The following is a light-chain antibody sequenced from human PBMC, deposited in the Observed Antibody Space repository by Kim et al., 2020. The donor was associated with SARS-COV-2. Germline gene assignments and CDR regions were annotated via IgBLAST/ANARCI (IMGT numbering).Light chain of an antibody. CDR3: AAWDDSLSGSWV. Sequence: QSVLTQPPSASGTPGQRLTISCSGSSSNIGSHFVFWYQQLPGTAPKLLIYSNSQRPSGVPDRFSGSRSGTSASLAISGLRSEDEADYYCAAWDDSLSGSWVFGGGTKVTVL. V-gene: IGLV1-47*02. CDR2: SNS. CDR1: SSNIGSHF. J-gene: IGLJ3*02.